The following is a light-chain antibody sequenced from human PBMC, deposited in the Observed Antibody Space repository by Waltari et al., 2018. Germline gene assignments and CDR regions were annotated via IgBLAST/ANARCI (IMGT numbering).Light chain of an antibody. V-gene: IGKV2-29*02. Sequence: DIVMTQTPLSLSVTPGQPASISCKSSPSLLHSDGKTFLYWYLRQPGQSPQLLIHEVSSRFSGVPGRFSGGGSGTDFTRKISRVEAEDVGFYYCMQGLHLWTFGQGTKVEIK. CDR3: MQGLHLWT. CDR2: EVS. CDR1: PSLLHSDGKTF. J-gene: IGKJ1*01.